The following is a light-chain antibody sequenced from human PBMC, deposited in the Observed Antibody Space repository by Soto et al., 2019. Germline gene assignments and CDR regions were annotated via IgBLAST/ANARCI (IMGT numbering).Light chain of an antibody. CDR2: LNSDGSH. CDR3: QTGGTDIEV. J-gene: IGLJ3*02. V-gene: IGLV4-69*01. Sequence: QLVLTQSPSASASLGASVKLTCTLSSGHSSYTIAWHQQQPETGPRHLMTLNSDGSHSKGDAIPGRFAGSSSGAERYLSICRLQSEDEGDYCCQTGGTDIEVFGGGTKLTVL. CDR1: SGHSSYT.